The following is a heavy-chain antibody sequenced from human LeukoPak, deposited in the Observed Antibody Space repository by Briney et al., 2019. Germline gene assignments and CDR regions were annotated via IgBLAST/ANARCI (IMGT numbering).Heavy chain of an antibody. CDR1: GGSIGSYY. J-gene: IGHJ4*02. Sequence: SETLSLTCTVSGGSIGSYYWSWIRQPPGKGLEWIGYIYYSGNTNYSPSLKSRVTISVDTSKNQFSLKLSSVTAADTAVYYCARSTVVTPFDSWGQGTLVTVSS. D-gene: IGHD4-23*01. CDR2: IYYSGNT. V-gene: IGHV4-59*01. CDR3: ARSTVVTPFDS.